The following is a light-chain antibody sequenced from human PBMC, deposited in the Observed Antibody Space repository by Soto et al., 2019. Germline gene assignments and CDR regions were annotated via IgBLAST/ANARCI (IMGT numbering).Light chain of an antibody. J-gene: IGKJ2*01. CDR1: QSLNIW. Sequence: DIQMTQSPSSVSASVGDRVTITCRARQSLNIWLAWYQQKPGKAPKLLIYAASNLQSGVPSRFSGSGSGTDFTLTISSLQPEDFATYYCQQANSCPYTFGQGTKLEIK. V-gene: IGKV1-12*01. CDR3: QQANSCPYT. CDR2: AAS.